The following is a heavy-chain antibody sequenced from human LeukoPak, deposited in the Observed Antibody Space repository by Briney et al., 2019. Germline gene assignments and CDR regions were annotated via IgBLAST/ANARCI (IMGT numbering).Heavy chain of an antibody. J-gene: IGHJ4*02. V-gene: IGHV3-7*04. Sequence: GGSLRLSCAASGFTFSSFWMSWVRQAPGKGLEWVANIRQDESEKFYVDSVKGRFTISRDNAKNSLYLQMNSLRAEDTAVYYCARGRREFDYWGQGTLVTVSS. CDR3: ARGRREFDY. D-gene: IGHD1-26*01. CDR1: GFTFSSFW. CDR2: IRQDESEK.